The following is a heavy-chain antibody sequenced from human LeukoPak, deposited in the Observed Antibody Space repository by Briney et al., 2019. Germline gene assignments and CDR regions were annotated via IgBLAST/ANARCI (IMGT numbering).Heavy chain of an antibody. J-gene: IGHJ4*02. CDR1: GYSISSGYF. D-gene: IGHD3-22*01. Sequence: SETLSLTCAVSGYSISSGYFWSWIRQPPGKGLEWIGSISHSGSSYSKPSLKSRVIISVDTSDNQFSLKLTSVTAADTATYYCARDGYYYDGSFEYWGQGIRVAVSS. CDR3: ARDGYYYDGSFEY. V-gene: IGHV4-38-2*02. CDR2: ISHSGSS.